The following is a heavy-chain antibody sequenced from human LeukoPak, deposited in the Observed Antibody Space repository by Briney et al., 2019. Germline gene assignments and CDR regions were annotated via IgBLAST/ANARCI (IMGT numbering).Heavy chain of an antibody. J-gene: IGHJ4*02. V-gene: IGHV3-23*01. Sequence: GGSLRLSCAASGFTFNDYYMTWIRQTPGKGLEWVSAISGSGGSTYYADSVKGRFTISRDNSKNTLYLQMNSLRAEDTAVYYCAKDPDLLDYWGQGTLVTVSS. CDR1: GFTFNDYY. CDR3: AKDPDLLDY. CDR2: ISGSGGST.